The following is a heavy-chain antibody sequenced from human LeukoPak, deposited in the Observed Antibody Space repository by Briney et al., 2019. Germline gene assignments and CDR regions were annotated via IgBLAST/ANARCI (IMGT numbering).Heavy chain of an antibody. D-gene: IGHD6-13*01. CDR2: INLDGTER. CDR1: GFTFSYFW. J-gene: IGHJ6*02. Sequence: GGSLRLSCAASGFTFSYFWMSWVRQAPGKGLEWVANINLDGTERHYVDSVKGRFTISRDNARKSLYLQMNSLRAEDTAVYYCARKSSSSWYALPTGGMDVWGQGTTVTVSS. V-gene: IGHV3-7*05. CDR3: ARKSSSSWYALPTGGMDV.